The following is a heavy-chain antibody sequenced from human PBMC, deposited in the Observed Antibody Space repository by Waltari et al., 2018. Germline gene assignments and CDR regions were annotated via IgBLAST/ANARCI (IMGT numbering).Heavy chain of an antibody. CDR1: GYSFTTYW. V-gene: IGHV5-51*01. D-gene: IGHD1-26*01. J-gene: IGHJ4*02. Sequence: EVQLVHSGAEVTNPGYSLQIPCMGSGYSFTTYWNGWVRQMPGKGLEWMGIIYPGDSDTRYSPSFQGQVTISADKSISTAYLQWSSLKASDTAMYYCARTPWYSGSYYYFDYWGQGTLVTVSS. CDR2: IYPGDSDT. CDR3: ARTPWYSGSYYYFDY.